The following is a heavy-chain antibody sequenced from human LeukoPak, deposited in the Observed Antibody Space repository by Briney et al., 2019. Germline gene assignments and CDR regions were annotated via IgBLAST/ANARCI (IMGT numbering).Heavy chain of an antibody. Sequence: PGGSLRLSCAASGFTFSSYSMNWVRQAPGKGLEWVSYISSSSSTIYYADSVKGRFTISRDNAKNSLYLQMNSLRAEDTAVYYCARGMTCGGDCFGVDYWGQGTLVTVSS. CDR3: ARGMTCGGDCFGVDY. D-gene: IGHD2-21*02. V-gene: IGHV3-48*04. CDR1: GFTFSSYS. J-gene: IGHJ4*02. CDR2: ISSSSSTI.